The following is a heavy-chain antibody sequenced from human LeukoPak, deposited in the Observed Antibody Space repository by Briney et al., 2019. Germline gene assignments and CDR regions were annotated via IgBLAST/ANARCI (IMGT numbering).Heavy chain of an antibody. CDR2: ISYDGSNE. CDR1: GFTFDDYA. J-gene: IGHJ4*02. CDR3: ARERLSGWSSPLDY. V-gene: IGHV3-30-3*01. Sequence: GGSLRLSCAASGFTFDDYAMHWVRQAPGKGLEWVAVISYDGSNEYYADSVRGRFTISRDNSRNTLYLQMNSLRGEDTAVYYCARERLSGWSSPLDYWGQGTLVTVSS. D-gene: IGHD6-19*01.